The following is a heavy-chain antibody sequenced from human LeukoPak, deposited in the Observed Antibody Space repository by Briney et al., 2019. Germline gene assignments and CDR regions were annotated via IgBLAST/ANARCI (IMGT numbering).Heavy chain of an antibody. V-gene: IGHV4-61*01. CDR1: GGSVSSGSYY. CDR3: ARQAGGYSYGYPYYYGMDV. Sequence: SETLSLTCTVSGGSVSSGSYYWSWIRQPPGKGLEWIGYIYYSGSTNYNPSFKSRVTISVDTSKNQFSLKLSSVTAADTAVYYCARQAGGYSYGYPYYYGMDVWGQGTTVTVSS. CDR2: IYYSGST. J-gene: IGHJ6*02. D-gene: IGHD5-18*01.